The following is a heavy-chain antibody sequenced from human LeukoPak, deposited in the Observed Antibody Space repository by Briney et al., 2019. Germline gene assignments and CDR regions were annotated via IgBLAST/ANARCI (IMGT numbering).Heavy chain of an antibody. CDR1: GFTFDDYT. CDR3: AKIAAPTFGVVRHRGQYAFDI. J-gene: IGHJ3*02. V-gene: IGHV3-43*01. Sequence: GGSLRLSCAASGFTFDDYTMHWVRQAPGKGLEWVSLISWDGGSTYYADSVKGRFTISRDNSKNSLYLQMNSLRTEDTALYYCAKIAAPTFGVVRHRGQYAFDIWGQGTMVTVSS. CDR2: ISWDGGST. D-gene: IGHD3-3*01.